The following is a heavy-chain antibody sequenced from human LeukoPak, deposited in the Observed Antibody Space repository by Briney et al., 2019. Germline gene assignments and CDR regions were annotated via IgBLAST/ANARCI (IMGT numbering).Heavy chain of an antibody. D-gene: IGHD3-22*01. CDR3: AKGSSGYFVDL. Sequence: GGSLRLSCAASGFIFNNYGLIWVRQAPGRGLEWVSAISNDGGGTNYADFVKGRFTISRDNSKNTLFLQMNSLRAEDTALCYCAKGSSGYFVDLWGQGTLVTVSS. J-gene: IGHJ5*02. CDR1: GFIFNNYG. V-gene: IGHV3-23*01. CDR2: ISNDGGGT.